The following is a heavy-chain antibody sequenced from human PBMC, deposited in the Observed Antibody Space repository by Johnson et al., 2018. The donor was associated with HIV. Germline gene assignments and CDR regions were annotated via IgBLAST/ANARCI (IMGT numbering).Heavy chain of an antibody. Sequence: EVQLMESGGGLVQPGGSLRLSCAASGFTFSSYWMSWVRQAPGKGLEWVANIKQDGSEKYYVDSVKGRFTISRDNSKNTLHLQMNGLRAGDTAVYYCARDRSLTGYIINDAFDIWGQGTMVTVSS. D-gene: IGHD3-9*01. CDR2: IKQDGSEK. V-gene: IGHV3-7*01. CDR1: GFTFSSYW. J-gene: IGHJ3*02. CDR3: ARDRSLTGYIINDAFDI.